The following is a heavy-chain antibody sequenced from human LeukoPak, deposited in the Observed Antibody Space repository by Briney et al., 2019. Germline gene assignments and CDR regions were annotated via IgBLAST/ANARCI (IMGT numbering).Heavy chain of an antibody. CDR1: GGSISSSSYY. V-gene: IGHV4-39*07. J-gene: IGHJ5*02. CDR3: ARFRSGRVAAPRSWFDP. D-gene: IGHD6-13*01. CDR2: IYYSGST. Sequence: PSETLSLTCTVSGGSISSSSYYWGWIRQPPGKGLEWIGSIYYSGSTSYNPSLKSRVTISVDTSKNQFSLKLSSVTAADTAVYYCARFRSGRVAAPRSWFDPWGQGTLVTVSS.